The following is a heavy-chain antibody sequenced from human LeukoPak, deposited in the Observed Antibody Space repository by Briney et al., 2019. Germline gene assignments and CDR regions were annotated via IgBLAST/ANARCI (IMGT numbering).Heavy chain of an antibody. CDR3: ARRSDSGSDDGEDYFDY. CDR1: GGSIYSTTFY. D-gene: IGHD1-26*01. CDR2: MYYDGST. V-gene: IGHV4-39*01. Sequence: SSEALSLTCTVSGGSIYSTTFYWGWIRQPPGKGLEWIGSMYYDGSTYHNPSLKSRVTISVDTSNNQFSLKLTSVTAADTAVYFCARRSDSGSDDGEDYFDYWGQGTLVTVSS. J-gene: IGHJ4*02.